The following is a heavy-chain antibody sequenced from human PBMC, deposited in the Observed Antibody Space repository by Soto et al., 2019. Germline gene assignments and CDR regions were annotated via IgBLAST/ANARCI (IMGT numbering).Heavy chain of an antibody. D-gene: IGHD2-2*01. CDR2: IIPILGIA. Sequence: QVQLVQSGAEVKKPGSSVKVSCKASGGTFSSYTISWVRQAPGQGLEWMGRIIPILGIANYAQKFQGRVTITADKSTSTAYMELSSLRSEDTAVYYCAREVVVPAADLYYYGMDVWGQGTTVTVSS. V-gene: IGHV1-69*08. J-gene: IGHJ6*02. CDR1: GGTFSSYT. CDR3: AREVVVPAADLYYYGMDV.